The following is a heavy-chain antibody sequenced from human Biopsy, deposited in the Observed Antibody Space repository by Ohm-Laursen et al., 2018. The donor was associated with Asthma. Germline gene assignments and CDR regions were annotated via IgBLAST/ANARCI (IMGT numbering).Heavy chain of an antibody. Sequence: SLRLSCSASGFTFSNYGMHWVRQAPGKGLEWVPSISWNSGNIDYADSVKGRFTISRDNAKNSLYLQMQSLRPEDTAFYYCAKSADYYDSTDYLDFWGRGTLVTVSS. V-gene: IGHV3-9*01. CDR1: GFTFSNYG. D-gene: IGHD3-22*01. J-gene: IGHJ4*01. CDR2: ISWNSGNI. CDR3: AKSADYYDSTDYLDF.